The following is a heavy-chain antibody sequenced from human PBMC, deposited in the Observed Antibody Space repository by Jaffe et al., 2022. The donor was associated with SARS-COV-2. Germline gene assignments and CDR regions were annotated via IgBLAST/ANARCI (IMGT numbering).Heavy chain of an antibody. J-gene: IGHJ6*02. CDR3: AQQPPHYGMDV. Sequence: QVQLVESGGGVVQPGRSLRLSCAASGFTFSSYAMHWVRQAPGKGLEWVAVISYDGSNKYYADSVKGRFTISRDNSKNTLYLQMNSLRAEDTAVYYCAQQPPHYGMDVWGQGTTVTVSS. CDR1: GFTFSSYA. V-gene: IGHV3-30-3*01. CDR2: ISYDGSNK. D-gene: IGHD6-13*01.